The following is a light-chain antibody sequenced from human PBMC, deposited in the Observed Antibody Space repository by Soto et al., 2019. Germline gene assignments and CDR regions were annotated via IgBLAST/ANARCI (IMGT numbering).Light chain of an antibody. CDR2: DAS. CDR1: ETVSSY. CDR3: QQRSIWPLT. J-gene: IGKJ4*01. V-gene: IGKV3-11*01. Sequence: EIVLTQSPATLSLSPGERATLSCRASETVSSYLAWYQQKPGQAPRLLIYDASNRATGIPARFSGSGSRTDLTLAISGVEPEDFEVYYCQQRSIWPLTFGGGTKMEIK.